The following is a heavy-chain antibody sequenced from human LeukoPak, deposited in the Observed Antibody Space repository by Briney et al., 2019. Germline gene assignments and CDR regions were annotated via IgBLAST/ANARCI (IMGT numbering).Heavy chain of an antibody. V-gene: IGHV4-61*05. CDR2: IYYSGST. D-gene: IGHD3-9*01. J-gene: IGHJ6*02. CDR1: GGSISSSSYY. Sequence: SETLSLTCTVSGGSISSSSYYWGWIRQPPGKGLEWLGYIYYSGSTNYNPSLKSRVTISVDTSKNQFSLKLSSVTAADTAVYYCARLPSLDYDILTGYYYYYGMDVWGQGTTVTVSS. CDR3: ARLPSLDYDILTGYYYYYGMDV.